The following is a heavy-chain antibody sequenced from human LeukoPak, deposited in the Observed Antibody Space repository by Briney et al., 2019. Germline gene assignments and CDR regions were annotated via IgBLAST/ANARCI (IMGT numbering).Heavy chain of an antibody. CDR2: IIPIFGTT. J-gene: IGHJ5*02. V-gene: IGHV1-69*13. CDR1: GCTFNSYA. CDR3: ARDVENWFDP. Sequence: ASVKVSCKGSGCTFNSYAISWLREAPGHGLEWMGEIIPIFGTTNYAQKFQGRVTITADESTSTAYMELSSLRSEDTAVYYCARDVENWFDPWGQGILVTVSS.